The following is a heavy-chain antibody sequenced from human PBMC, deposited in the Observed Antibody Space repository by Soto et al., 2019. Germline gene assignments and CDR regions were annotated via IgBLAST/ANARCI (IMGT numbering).Heavy chain of an antibody. CDR1: GGSISSYY. J-gene: IGHJ5*02. CDR2: IYYSGST. D-gene: IGHD5-18*01. V-gene: IGHV4-59*01. Sequence: ETLSLTCTVSGGSISSYYWSWIRQPPGKGLEWIGYIYYSGSTNYNPSLKSRVTISVDTSKNQFSLKLSSVTAADTAVYYCARGRGYSYDNWFDPWGQGTLVTVSS. CDR3: ARGRGYSYDNWFDP.